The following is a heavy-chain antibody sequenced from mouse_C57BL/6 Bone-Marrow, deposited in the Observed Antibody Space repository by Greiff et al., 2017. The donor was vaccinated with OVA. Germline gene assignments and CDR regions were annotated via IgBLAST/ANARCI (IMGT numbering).Heavy chain of an antibody. J-gene: IGHJ3*01. CDR3: AREPVRGDWAY. CDR1: GYTFTSYW. D-gene: IGHD3-3*01. V-gene: IGHV1-59*01. CDR2: IDPSDSYT. Sequence: QVQLQQPGAELVRPGTSVKLSCKASGYTFTSYWMHWVKQRPGQGLEWIGVIDPSDSYTNYNQKFKGKATLTVDTTSSTAYMQISSLTSEDSAVEYCAREPVRGDWAYWGQGTLVTVSA.